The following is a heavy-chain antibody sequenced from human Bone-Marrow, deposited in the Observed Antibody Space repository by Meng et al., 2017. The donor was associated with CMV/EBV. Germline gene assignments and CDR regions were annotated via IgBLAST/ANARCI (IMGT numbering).Heavy chain of an antibody. V-gene: IGHV3-13*01. J-gene: IGHJ3*02. CDR3: ARSIQGDVWGSYRSSRAFDI. CDR1: GFPFSSYW. Sequence: GESLKISCAASGFPFSSYWMSCVRQAPGKGLEWVSAIGTAGDTYYPVSVKGRFTISRENAKNSLYLQMNSLRAGDTAVYYCARSIQGDVWGSYRSSRAFDIWGQGTMVTVSS. D-gene: IGHD3-16*02. CDR2: IGTAGDT.